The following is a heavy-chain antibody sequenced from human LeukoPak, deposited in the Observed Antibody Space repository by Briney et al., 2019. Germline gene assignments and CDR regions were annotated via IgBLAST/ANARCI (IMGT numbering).Heavy chain of an antibody. Sequence: GGSLRLSCAASGFTVSSNYMSWVRQGPGKGLEWVSVIYSGGSTYYADSVKGRFTISRHNSKNTLYLQMNSLRAEDTAVYYCAREAGYYDSSGYEGIFDYWGQGTLVTVSS. CDR2: IYSGGST. J-gene: IGHJ4*02. V-gene: IGHV3-53*04. D-gene: IGHD3-22*01. CDR1: GFTVSSNY. CDR3: AREAGYYDSSGYEGIFDY.